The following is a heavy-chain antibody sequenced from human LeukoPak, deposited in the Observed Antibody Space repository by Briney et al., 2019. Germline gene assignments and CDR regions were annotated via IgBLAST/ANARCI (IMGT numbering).Heavy chain of an antibody. D-gene: IGHD2-15*01. CDR1: GFTFSSYS. Sequence: KAGGSLRLSCAASGFTFSSYSMNWVRQAPGKGLEWVSSISSSSSYIYYADSVKGRFTISRDNAKNSLYLQMNSLRAEDTAVYYCAKDRGYYVDTGTINFWGQGTLVTVSS. J-gene: IGHJ4*02. CDR3: AKDRGYYVDTGTINF. CDR2: ISSSSSYI. V-gene: IGHV3-21*01.